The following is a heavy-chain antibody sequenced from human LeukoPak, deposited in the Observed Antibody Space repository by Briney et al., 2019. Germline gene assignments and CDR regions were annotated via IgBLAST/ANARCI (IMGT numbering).Heavy chain of an antibody. CDR3: AKEDYYDSSGYLGYYFDY. D-gene: IGHD3-22*01. CDR2: ISGSGGST. J-gene: IGHJ4*02. Sequence: GGSLRLSCAASGFTFSRNGMSWVRQAPGKGLEWVSAISGSGGSTYYADSVKGRFTISRDNSKNTLYLQMNSLRAEDTAVYYCAKEDYYDSSGYLGYYFDYWGQGTLVTVSS. CDR1: GFTFSRNG. V-gene: IGHV3-23*01.